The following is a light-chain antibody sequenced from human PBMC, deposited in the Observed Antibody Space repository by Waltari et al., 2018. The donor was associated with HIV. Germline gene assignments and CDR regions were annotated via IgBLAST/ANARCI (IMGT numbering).Light chain of an antibody. J-gene: IGKJ1*01. CDR1: HDIRNY. Sequence: DIQMTQSPPSLSASVGYGLSITCRASHDIRNYLAWYQQKPGKVPKLLIYGASTVQSGVPSRFSGGGSGTDFTLTITSLQTEDVATYYCQQYRSAPLTFGQGTKLEI. CDR3: QQYRSAPLT. V-gene: IGKV1-27*01. CDR2: GAS.